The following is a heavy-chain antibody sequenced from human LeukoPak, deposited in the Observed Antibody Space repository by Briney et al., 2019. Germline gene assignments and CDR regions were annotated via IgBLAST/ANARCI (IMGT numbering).Heavy chain of an antibody. Sequence: SETLSLTCTVSGGSISSGSYYWTWIRQPAGKGLEWIGRIYTSGSTNYNPSLKSRVTISVDTSKNQFSLKLSSVTAADTAVYYCARARITIFGVVLDHWGQGTLVTVSS. D-gene: IGHD3-3*01. CDR3: ARARITIFGVVLDH. CDR2: IYTSGST. J-gene: IGHJ4*02. V-gene: IGHV4-61*02. CDR1: GGSISSGSYY.